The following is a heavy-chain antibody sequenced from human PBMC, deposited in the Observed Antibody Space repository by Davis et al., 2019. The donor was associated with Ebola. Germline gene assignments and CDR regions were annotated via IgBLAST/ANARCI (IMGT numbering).Heavy chain of an antibody. J-gene: IGHJ6*01. CDR3: TRGKFFAGLSDMDA. CDR1: GFTFDDYG. CDR2: INWSGGDT. Sequence: GESLKISCTASGFTFDDYGMSWVRQVPGKGLEWVSGINWSGGDTGYADSVKGRFTISRSNDKNSLYLQMNSLTAGDTALYYCTRGKFFAGLSDMDAWGQGTTVTVSS. V-gene: IGHV3-20*04.